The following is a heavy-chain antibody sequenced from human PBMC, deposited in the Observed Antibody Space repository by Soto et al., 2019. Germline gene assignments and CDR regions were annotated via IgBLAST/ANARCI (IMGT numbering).Heavy chain of an antibody. Sequence: EVHLLESGGGLVQPGGSLRLSCAASGFTFSNYAMTWVRRAPGKGLEWVSSISASGGGTFYADSVKGRFIISRDSSKNTLYLQMNSLRVEDTAVYYCAKSRTATTSGYGSWGQGTLVTVSS. J-gene: IGHJ5*02. V-gene: IGHV3-23*01. D-gene: IGHD2-15*01. CDR2: ISASGGGT. CDR3: AKSRTATTSGYGS. CDR1: GFTFSNYA.